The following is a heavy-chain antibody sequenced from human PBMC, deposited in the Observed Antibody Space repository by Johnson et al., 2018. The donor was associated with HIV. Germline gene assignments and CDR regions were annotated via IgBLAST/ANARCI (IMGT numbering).Heavy chain of an antibody. CDR2: IWYDGINK. J-gene: IGHJ3*02. V-gene: IGHV3-33*06. D-gene: IGHD1-26*01. CDR1: GFSFSTYG. CDR3: AKGLGSYYEAFDS. Sequence: QVQLVESGGDVVQPGRSLRLSCAASGFSFSTYGMHWVRQAPGKGLEWVANIWYDGINKYYADSVKGRLTISRDNSKNTLYLQLNSLRAEDTAVYYCAKGLGSYYEAFDSWGQGTMVTVSS.